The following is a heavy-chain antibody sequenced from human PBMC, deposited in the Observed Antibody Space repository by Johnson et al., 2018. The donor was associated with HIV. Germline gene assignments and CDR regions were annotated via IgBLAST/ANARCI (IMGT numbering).Heavy chain of an antibody. CDR2: ISWNGGSI. CDR3: ARDEGVTIFGGLSAFDI. Sequence: EVQLVESGGGLVQPGRSLRLSCAASGFTFDDYAMHWVRQSPGKGLEWVSGISWNGGSIDYADSVKGRFTISRDNAKNSLYLQMNSLRAEDTALYYCARDEGVTIFGGLSAFDIWGQGTMVTVSS. V-gene: IGHV3-9*01. J-gene: IGHJ3*02. D-gene: IGHD3-3*01. CDR1: GFTFDDYA.